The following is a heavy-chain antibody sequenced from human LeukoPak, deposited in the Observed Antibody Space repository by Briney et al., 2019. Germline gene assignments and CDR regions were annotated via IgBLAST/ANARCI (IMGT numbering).Heavy chain of an antibody. V-gene: IGHV3-15*01. CDR3: TTAIYGDYEGLFDY. Sequence: YPGGSLRLSCAASGFTFSNAWMSWVRQAPGRGLEWVGRIKSKTDGGTTDYAAPVKGRFTISRDDSKNTLYLQMNSLKTEDTAVYYCTTAIYGDYEGLFDYWGQGTLVTVSS. CDR1: GFTFSNAW. J-gene: IGHJ4*02. D-gene: IGHD4-17*01. CDR2: IKSKTDGGTT.